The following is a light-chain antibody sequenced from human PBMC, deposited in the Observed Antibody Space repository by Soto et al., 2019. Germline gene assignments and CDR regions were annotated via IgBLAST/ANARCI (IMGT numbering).Light chain of an antibody. J-gene: IGKJ5*01. V-gene: IGKV3-20*01. Sequence: TQSPVALSLSPGERATLSFMASQSVSSSYLAWYQQKPGQAPRLLIYGASSRATGIPDRFSGSGSGTDFTLTISRLEPEDFAVYYCQKYGSSPINFDQGTRLEIK. CDR3: QKYGSSPIN. CDR1: QSVSSSY. CDR2: GAS.